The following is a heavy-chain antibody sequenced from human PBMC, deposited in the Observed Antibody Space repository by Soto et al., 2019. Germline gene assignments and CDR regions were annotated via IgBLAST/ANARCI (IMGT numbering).Heavy chain of an antibody. J-gene: IGHJ3*02. Sequence: SENLSLTCAVYGGSFSGYYWTWIRQPPGKGLEWIGEINHSGSTNYNPSLKSRVTISVDASKNQFSLKLSSVTAADTAVYYCARERELTPVTTDAIDISGQATMVTVS. CDR1: GGSFSGYY. CDR2: INHSGST. D-gene: IGHD4-17*01. CDR3: ARERELTPVTTDAIDI. V-gene: IGHV4-34*01.